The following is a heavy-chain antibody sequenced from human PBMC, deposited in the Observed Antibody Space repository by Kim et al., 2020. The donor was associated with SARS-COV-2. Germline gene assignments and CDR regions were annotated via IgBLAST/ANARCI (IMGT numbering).Heavy chain of an antibody. J-gene: IGHJ4*02. D-gene: IGHD3-22*01. Sequence: NGDTNYADTVKGRAHLTTNPSTGTVYMELRSLRSDDTAVYYCARGYDNLDFWGQGTLVTVSS. CDR2: NGDT. CDR3: ARGYDNLDF. V-gene: IGHV1-18*01.